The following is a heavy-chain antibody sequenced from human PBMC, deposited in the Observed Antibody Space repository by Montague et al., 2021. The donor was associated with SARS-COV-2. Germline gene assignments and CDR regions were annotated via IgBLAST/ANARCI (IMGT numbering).Heavy chain of an antibody. J-gene: IGHJ4*02. Sequence: SETLSLTCTVAGGSISSGSYYWGWFRQPPGKGLEWIGNIHSSGTTNYKSRVTISVDTSKNQFSLKMTSVTAADTAVYYCARRLGGSGWLDYWGQGTLVTVSS. V-gene: IGHV4-39*01. CDR3: ARRLGGSGWLDY. D-gene: IGHD6-25*01. CDR1: GGSISSGSYY. CDR2: IHSSGTT.